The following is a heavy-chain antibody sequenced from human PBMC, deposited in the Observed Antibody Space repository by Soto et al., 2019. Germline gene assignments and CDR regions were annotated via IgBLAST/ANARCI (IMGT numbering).Heavy chain of an antibody. D-gene: IGHD1-26*01. J-gene: IGHJ6*02. V-gene: IGHV1-69*13. CDR3: AKDRRADWESYYYYAMDV. CDR1: GGTFSSFT. Sequence: SVKVSCKASGGTFSSFTISWVRQAPGQGLEWMGGIIPIYGTANYAQKLQGRVTITADASTRTAYMELSSLRSEDTAVYYCAKDRRADWESYYYYAMDVWGQGTTVTVSS. CDR2: IIPIYGTA.